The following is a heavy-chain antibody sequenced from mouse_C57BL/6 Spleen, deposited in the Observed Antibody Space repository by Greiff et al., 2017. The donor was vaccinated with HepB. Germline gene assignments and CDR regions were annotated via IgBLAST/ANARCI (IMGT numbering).Heavy chain of an antibody. Sequence: EVKLMESGEGLVKPGGSLKLSCAASGFTFSSYAMSWVRQTPEKRLEWVAYISSGGDYIYYADTVKGRFTISRDNARNTLYLQMSSLKSEDTAMYYCTRAGEPMGWYFDVWGTGTTVTVSS. CDR1: GFTFSSYA. CDR3: TRAGEPMGWYFDV. V-gene: IGHV5-9-1*02. CDR2: ISSGGDYI. J-gene: IGHJ1*03.